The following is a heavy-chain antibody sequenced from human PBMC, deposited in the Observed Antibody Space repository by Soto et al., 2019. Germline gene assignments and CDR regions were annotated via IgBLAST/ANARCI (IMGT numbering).Heavy chain of an antibody. J-gene: IGHJ4*02. CDR1: GGSIGSGGYW. CDR2: VSYTGNT. D-gene: IGHD2-2*01. Sequence: QVQLQESGPGLMQPSQTLSLTCTVSGGSIGSGGYWWSWIRQHPGRGLEWIGFVSYTGNTQYNPSLKSRVHISVDTSTKQFSLKLSSVPAADTAVYYCARGTLVWGQGTLVTVSS. V-gene: IGHV4-31*03. CDR3: ARGTLV.